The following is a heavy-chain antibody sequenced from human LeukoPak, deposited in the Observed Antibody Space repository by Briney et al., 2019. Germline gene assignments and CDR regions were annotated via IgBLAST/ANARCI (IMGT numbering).Heavy chain of an antibody. CDR2: LRNDDGST. CDR1: GFTFTSYW. D-gene: IGHD6-13*01. V-gene: IGHV3-74*01. J-gene: IGHJ3*02. Sequence: PGGSLRLSCAVSGFTFTSYWMHWVRQVPGKRLVWVARLRNDDGSTNYADSVKGRFTISRDSAKNTLNLQMITLRDEDTAMYYCARGRAGGPDVFDMWGQGTMVTVSS. CDR3: ARGRAGGPDVFDM.